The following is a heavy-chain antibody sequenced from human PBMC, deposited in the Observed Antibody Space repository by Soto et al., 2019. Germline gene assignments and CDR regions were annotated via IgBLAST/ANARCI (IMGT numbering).Heavy chain of an antibody. J-gene: IGHJ5*02. Sequence: SETLSLTCTVSGGSISSGGYYWSWIRQHPGKGLEWIGYIYYSGSTYYNPSLKSRVTISVDTSKNQFSLKLSSVTAADTAAYYCARVVADGWFDPWGQGTVVTASS. D-gene: IGHD5-12*01. CDR3: ARVVADGWFDP. V-gene: IGHV4-31*03. CDR2: IYYSGST. CDR1: GGSISSGGYY.